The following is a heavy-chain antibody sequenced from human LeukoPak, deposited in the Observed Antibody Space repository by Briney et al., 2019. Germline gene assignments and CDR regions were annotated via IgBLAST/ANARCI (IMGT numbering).Heavy chain of an antibody. V-gene: IGHV4-59*01. Sequence: SETLSLTCTVSGGSISSYYWSWIRQPPGKGLEWIGYIYYSGSTNYNPSLKSRVTISVDTSKNQFSLKLSSVTAADTAVYYCARVEMATITDWGQGTLVTVSS. D-gene: IGHD5-24*01. CDR3: ARVEMATITD. CDR1: GGSISSYY. CDR2: IYYSGST. J-gene: IGHJ4*02.